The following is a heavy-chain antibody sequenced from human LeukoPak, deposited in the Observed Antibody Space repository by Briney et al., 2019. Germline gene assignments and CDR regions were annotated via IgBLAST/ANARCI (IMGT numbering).Heavy chain of an antibody. D-gene: IGHD6-19*01. Sequence: PGGSLRLSCAASGFTFDDYAMHWVRQAPGKGLEWVSLISGDGGPTYYADSVKGRFTISRDNSKNTLYLQMNSLRAEDTAVYYCARDRGYSSGCIDYWGQGTLVTVSS. V-gene: IGHV3-43*02. CDR2: ISGDGGPT. CDR3: ARDRGYSSGCIDY. J-gene: IGHJ4*02. CDR1: GFTFDDYA.